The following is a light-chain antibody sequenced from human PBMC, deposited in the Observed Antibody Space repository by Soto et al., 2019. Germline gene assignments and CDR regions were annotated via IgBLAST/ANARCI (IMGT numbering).Light chain of an antibody. Sequence: EIVLTQSPGTLSLSPGERATLSCRASQSVSSTFFAWYQQKPGQAPRLLLYATSTRAAGFPHRFSGSGSGTDFTLTISSLEPEDLAVYYCQQYGDPPVTFGQGTTVEL. V-gene: IGKV3-20*01. CDR3: QQYGDPPVT. CDR2: ATS. J-gene: IGKJ1*01. CDR1: QSVSSTF.